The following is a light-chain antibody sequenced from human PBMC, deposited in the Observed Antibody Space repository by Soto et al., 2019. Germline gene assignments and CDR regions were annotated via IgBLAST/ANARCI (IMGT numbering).Light chain of an antibody. V-gene: IGLV2-8*01. J-gene: IGLJ1*01. CDR1: SSDVGGYNY. Sequence: QSVLTQPPSASGSPGHSATLSCTGTSSDVGGYNYVSWYQQHPGKAPKLMISEVSRRPSGVPERFSGSKSGNTASLTVSGLQADDEAHYYCSSYAGSNNFVFGTGTKLTVL. CDR2: EVS. CDR3: SSYAGSNNFV.